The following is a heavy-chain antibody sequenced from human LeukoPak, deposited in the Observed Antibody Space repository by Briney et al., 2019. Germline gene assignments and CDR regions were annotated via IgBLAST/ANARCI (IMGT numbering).Heavy chain of an antibody. CDR3: ARDAGSMMTSLDY. V-gene: IGHV1-2*02. J-gene: IGHJ4*02. CDR2: INPNSGGT. Sequence: ASVKVSCKASGYTFTGYYMHWVRQAPGQGREWMGWINPNSGGTNHAQKFQGRVTMTRDTSTSTVYMELSSLRSEDTAVYYCARDAGSMMTSLDYWGQGTLVTVSS. D-gene: IGHD3-22*01. CDR1: GYTFTGYY.